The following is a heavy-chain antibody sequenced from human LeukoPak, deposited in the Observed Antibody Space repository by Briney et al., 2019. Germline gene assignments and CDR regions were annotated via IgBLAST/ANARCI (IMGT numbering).Heavy chain of an antibody. CDR2: IKPDGSER. V-gene: IGHV3-7*04. Sequence: GGSLRLSCAASGFAFSSNWMTWVRQAPGKGLEWVANIKPDGSERYYVESVKGRFTISRDNAKNSVFPQMDSLRAEDTALYYCARDYDWGQGTLVTVSS. CDR3: ARDYD. CDR1: GFAFSSNW. J-gene: IGHJ4*02. D-gene: IGHD3-16*01.